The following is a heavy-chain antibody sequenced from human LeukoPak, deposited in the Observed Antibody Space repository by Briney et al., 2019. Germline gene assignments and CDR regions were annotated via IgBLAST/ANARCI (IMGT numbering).Heavy chain of an antibody. V-gene: IGHV4-38-2*01. CDR1: GCSISSCYY. D-gene: IGHD4-17*01. J-gene: IGHJ4*02. CDR3: ARQTVTTQPFDY. CDR2: IYNSGST. Sequence: PSETLTLTCAVSGCSISSCYYWGCIRQPPGKGVGWIWSIYNSGSTYYNPSLKRRVTISVDTSKNQFSLQLSFVTADATAVSYCARQTVTTQPFDYWGQGTPVTVSS.